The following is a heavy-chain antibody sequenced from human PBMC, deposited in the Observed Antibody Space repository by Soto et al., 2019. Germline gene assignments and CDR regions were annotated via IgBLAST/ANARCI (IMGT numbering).Heavy chain of an antibody. Sequence: EVQLLESGGGLVQPGGSLRLSCAASGFTFSSYAMSWVRQAPGKGLEWVSGIRRGGGSTYFANSVKGRFASARDSSKNTLCLQMKRLRAEDTAVYYCANGGGPPGTSDWYFDLWGRGTLVTVSS. J-gene: IGHJ2*01. CDR2: IRRGGGST. V-gene: IGHV3-23*01. CDR1: GFTFSSYA. D-gene: IGHD2-15*01. CDR3: ANGGGPPGTSDWYFDL.